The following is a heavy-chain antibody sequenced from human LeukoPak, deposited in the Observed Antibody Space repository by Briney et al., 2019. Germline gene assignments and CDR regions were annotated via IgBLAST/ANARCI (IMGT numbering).Heavy chain of an antibody. Sequence: SVKVSCKASGGTFSSYAISWVRQAPGQGLEWMGGIIPIFGTANYAQKFQGRVTMTEDTSTDTAYMELSSLRSEDTAVYYCAKRMDTRNAFDIWAKGQWSPSLQ. D-gene: IGHD5-18*01. V-gene: IGHV1-69*06. CDR2: IIPIFGTA. J-gene: IGHJ3*02. CDR3: AKRMDTRNAFDI. CDR1: GGTFSSYA.